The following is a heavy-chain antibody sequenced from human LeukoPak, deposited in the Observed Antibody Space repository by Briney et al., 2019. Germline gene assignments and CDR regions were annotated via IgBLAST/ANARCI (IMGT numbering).Heavy chain of an antibody. J-gene: IGHJ4*02. CDR2: ICYGGSNK. CDR1: GFTFSSYG. Sequence: GGSLRLSCAASGFTFSSYGMHWVRQAPGKGLEWVAVICYGGSNKYYADSVKGRFTISRDNSKNTLYLQMNSLRAEDTAVYYCARDLNSAHGYCSGGSCQGDYWGQGTLVTVSS. D-gene: IGHD2-15*01. V-gene: IGHV3-30*03. CDR3: ARDLNSAHGYCSGGSCQGDY.